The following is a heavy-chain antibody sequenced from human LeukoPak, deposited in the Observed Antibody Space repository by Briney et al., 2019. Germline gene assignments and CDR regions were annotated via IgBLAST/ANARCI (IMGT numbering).Heavy chain of an antibody. D-gene: IGHD3-3*02. CDR2: IYYSGST. Sequence: SETLSLTCTVSGGSISSYYWSWIRQPPGKVLEWIGYIYYSGSTNYNPSHKSRVTISVDTSKNQFSLKLSSVTAADTAVYYCARELAFLLDPWGQGTLVTVSS. CDR1: GGSISSYY. V-gene: IGHV4-59*01. CDR3: ARELAFLLDP. J-gene: IGHJ5*02.